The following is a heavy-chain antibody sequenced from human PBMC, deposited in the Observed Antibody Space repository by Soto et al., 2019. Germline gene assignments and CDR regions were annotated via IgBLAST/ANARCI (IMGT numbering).Heavy chain of an antibody. CDR3: TGGQDNLAVNFDY. CDR2: ITSSSSYT. V-gene: IGHV3-11*03. Sequence: GGSLRLSCAASGSSFRDYYMSWIRQSPGKGLERLSYITSSSSYTHYADSVKGRFTISRDNAKNSLYLQMNSLRVEDTAVYYCTGGQDNLAVNFDYWGQGTPVTVSS. D-gene: IGHD1-1*01. CDR1: GSSFRDYY. J-gene: IGHJ4*02.